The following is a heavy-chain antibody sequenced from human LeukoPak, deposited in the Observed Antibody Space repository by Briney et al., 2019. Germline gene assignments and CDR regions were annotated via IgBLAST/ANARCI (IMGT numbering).Heavy chain of an antibody. CDR3: AKAGPRDCSSYSCYRVFDH. CDR1: GFTLRNNV. J-gene: IGHJ4*02. V-gene: IGHV3-30-3*01. D-gene: IGHD2-2*01. CDR2: TSEDGNTI. Sequence: GGSLRLSYTASGFTLRNNVMHWVRQAPGKGLEWVAVTSEDGNTIDYADSVAGRFTISRDNSKNTLYLQLNSLGAEDTAVYYCAKAGPRDCSSYSCYRVFDHWGQGTLVTVSS.